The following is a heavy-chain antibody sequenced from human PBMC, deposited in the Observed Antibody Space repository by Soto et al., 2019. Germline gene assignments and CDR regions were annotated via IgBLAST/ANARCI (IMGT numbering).Heavy chain of an antibody. CDR3: ARAVPAAKWFDP. V-gene: IGHV4-34*01. Sequence: SETLSLTCAVYGGSFSVYYWSWIRQSPGKGLEWIGEINQSGTTSYNPSLKSRVTISLDTANNHFSLKLTSVTAADTAVYYCARAVPAAKWFDPWGQGTLVTVSS. CDR2: INQSGTT. J-gene: IGHJ5*02. CDR1: GGSFSVYY. D-gene: IGHD2-2*01.